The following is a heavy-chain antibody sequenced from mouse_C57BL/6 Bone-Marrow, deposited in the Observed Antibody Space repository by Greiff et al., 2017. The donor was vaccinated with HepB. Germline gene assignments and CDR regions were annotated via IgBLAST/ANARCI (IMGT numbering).Heavy chain of an antibody. CDR1: GFNIKNTY. CDR3: ARFPYGSRLYYYAMDY. J-gene: IGHJ4*01. D-gene: IGHD1-1*01. CDR2: IDPANGNT. V-gene: IGHV14-3*01. Sequence: EVQLQESVAELVRPGASVKLSCTASGFNIKNTYMHWVKQRPEQGLEWIGRIDPANGNTKYAPKFQGKATITADTSSNTAYLQLSSLTSEDTAIYYCARFPYGSRLYYYAMDYWGQGTSVTVSS.